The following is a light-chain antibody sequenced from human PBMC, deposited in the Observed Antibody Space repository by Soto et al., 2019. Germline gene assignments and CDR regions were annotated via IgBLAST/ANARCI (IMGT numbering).Light chain of an antibody. Sequence: DIQMTQSPSSLSASVGDRVTITCRASQSITNLLNWYQHKPGQAPKLLIYGTSSLLTGVPSRFSGSGSGTDFTLTISGLQLEDFATYYSQQTYSSLWTFGQGTTVENK. V-gene: IGKV1-39*01. CDR3: QQTYSSLWT. CDR1: QSITNL. J-gene: IGKJ1*01. CDR2: GTS.